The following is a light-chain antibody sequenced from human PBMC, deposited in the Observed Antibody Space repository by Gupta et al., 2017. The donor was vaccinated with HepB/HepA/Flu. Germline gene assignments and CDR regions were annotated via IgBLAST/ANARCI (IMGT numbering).Light chain of an antibody. Sequence: VLTQSPATLSLSPGERATLSCRASQSVSSYLAWYQQKPGQAPRLLIYDASNRATGIPARFRGSGSGTDFTLTISSLEPEDFAVYYCQQRSNWPPSTFGEGTKVEIK. V-gene: IGKV3-11*01. CDR2: DAS. CDR3: QQRSNWPPST. CDR1: QSVSSY. J-gene: IGKJ4*02.